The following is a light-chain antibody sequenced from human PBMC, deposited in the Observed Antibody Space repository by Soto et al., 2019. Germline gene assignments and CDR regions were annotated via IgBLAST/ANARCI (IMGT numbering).Light chain of an antibody. J-gene: IGKJ3*01. Sequence: DIVMTQSPDSLAVSLGERATINCKSSQSVLYSSNNKNYLAWYQQKPGQPPKLLIYWASTRESGVPDRFSGSGSGTDFTLTISSLQAEDVAVYYCQQYYLKFTFGPGTKVDIK. CDR1: QSVLYSSNNKNY. CDR2: WAS. CDR3: QQYYLKFT. V-gene: IGKV4-1*01.